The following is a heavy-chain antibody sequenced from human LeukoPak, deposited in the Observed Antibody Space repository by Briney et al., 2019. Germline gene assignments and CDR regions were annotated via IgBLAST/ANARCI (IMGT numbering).Heavy chain of an antibody. V-gene: IGHV4-34*01. CDR1: GGSFSGYY. J-gene: IGHJ6*02. CDR2: INHSGST. Sequence: PSETLSLTCAVYGGSFSGYYWSWIRQPPGKGLEWIGEINHSGSTNYNPSLKSRVTISVDTSKNQFSLELSSVTAADTAVYYCARASPTIAARRRGYGMDVWGQGTTVTVSS. D-gene: IGHD6-6*01. CDR3: ARASPTIAARRRGYGMDV.